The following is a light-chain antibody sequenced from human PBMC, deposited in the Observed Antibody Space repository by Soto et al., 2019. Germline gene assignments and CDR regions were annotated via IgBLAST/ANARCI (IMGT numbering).Light chain of an antibody. V-gene: IGKV3-15*01. CDR1: QSVRSN. Sequence: EIVMTQSPATLSVSPGERATLSCRASQSVRSNLAWYQLKPGQAPRLLIYGAATRATGIPARFSGSGSGTEFTLTISSLQSEDFAVYYCQQYNKWPRGYTLGQGTKLEIK. J-gene: IGKJ2*01. CDR2: GAA. CDR3: QQYNKWPRGYT.